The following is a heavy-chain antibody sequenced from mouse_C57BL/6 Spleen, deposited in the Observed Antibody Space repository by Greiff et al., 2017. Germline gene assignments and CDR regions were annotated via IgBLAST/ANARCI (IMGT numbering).Heavy chain of an antibody. Sequence: EVQVVESGGDLVKPGGSLKLSCAASGFTFSSYGMSWVRQTPDKRLEWVATISSGGSYTYYPDSVKGRFTISRDNAKNTLYLQMSSLKSEDTAMYYCARHTITTNYFDYWGQGTTLTVSS. D-gene: IGHD2-4*01. CDR1: GFTFSSYG. CDR2: ISSGGSYT. J-gene: IGHJ2*01. V-gene: IGHV5-6*01. CDR3: ARHTITTNYFDY.